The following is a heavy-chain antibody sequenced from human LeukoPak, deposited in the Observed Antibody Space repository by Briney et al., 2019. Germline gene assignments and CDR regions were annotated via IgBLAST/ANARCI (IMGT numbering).Heavy chain of an antibody. D-gene: IGHD2-15*01. V-gene: IGHV4-59*01. CDR3: ARGNCSGGSCYSLNY. Sequence: SETLSLTCTVSGGSISSYYWSGIRQPPGKGLEWIGYIYYSGSTNYNPSLKSRVTISVDTSKNQFSLKLSSVTAADTAVYYCARGNCSGGSCYSLNYWGQGTLVTVSS. CDR2: IYYSGST. J-gene: IGHJ4*02. CDR1: GGSISSYY.